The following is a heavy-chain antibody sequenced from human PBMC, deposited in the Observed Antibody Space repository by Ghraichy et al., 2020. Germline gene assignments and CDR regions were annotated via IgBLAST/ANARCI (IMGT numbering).Heavy chain of an antibody. V-gene: IGHV1-2*02. Sequence: ASVKVSCKASGYSFTDYYMHWVRQAPGQGLEWMGWINPKSGGTDYAQKFQGRVTMTRDTSISTAYMELSRLRSDDTAVYYCARVQSRSGWNIPFNIPFNCWGQGTLVTVSS. CDR2: INPKSGGT. CDR1: GYSFTDYY. CDR3: ARVQSRSGWNIPFNIPFNC. D-gene: IGHD6-19*01. J-gene: IGHJ4*02.